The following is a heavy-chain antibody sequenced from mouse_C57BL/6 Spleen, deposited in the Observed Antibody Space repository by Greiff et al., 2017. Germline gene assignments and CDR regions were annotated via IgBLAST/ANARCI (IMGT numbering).Heavy chain of an antibody. CDR2: IDPEDGET. J-gene: IGHJ3*01. D-gene: IGHD1-1*01. CDR1: GFNIKDYY. V-gene: IGHV14-2*01. CDR3: ARAPALYGSSPAGFAY. Sequence: EVQLQQSGAELVKPGASVKLSCTASGFNIKDYYMHWVKQRTEQGLEWIGRIDPEDGETNYAPKFQGQATITADTFSNTAYLQLSSLTSEDTAVYYCARAPALYGSSPAGFAYWGQGTLVTVSA.